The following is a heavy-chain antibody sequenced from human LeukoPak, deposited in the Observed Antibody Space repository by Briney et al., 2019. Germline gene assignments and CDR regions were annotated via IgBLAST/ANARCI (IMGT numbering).Heavy chain of an antibody. J-gene: IGHJ4*02. CDR3: ARHTSSSMDY. D-gene: IGHD6-6*01. Sequence: SETLSLTCSVSGGSISSSSYFWGWIHQPPGKGLEWIGSIYYTGSTYYNPSLKSRVTIFVDTSKNQFSLNLSSVTAADTAVYYCARHTSSSMDYWGQGTLVTVSS. CDR1: GGSISSSSYF. V-gene: IGHV4-39*01. CDR2: IYYTGST.